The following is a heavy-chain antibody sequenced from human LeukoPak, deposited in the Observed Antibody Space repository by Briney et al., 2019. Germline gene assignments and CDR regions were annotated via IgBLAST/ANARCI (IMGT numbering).Heavy chain of an antibody. V-gene: IGHV3-48*01. CDR1: GFTFSSYS. CDR3: ARVLGGYSSGWYVGAFDY. D-gene: IGHD6-19*01. J-gene: IGHJ4*02. CDR2: ISSSSSTI. Sequence: GGSLRLSCAASGFTFSSYSMNWVRQAPEKGLEWVSYISSSSSTIYYADSVKGRFTISRDNAKNSLYLQMNSLRAEDTAVYYCARVLGGYSSGWYVGAFDYWGQGTLVTVSS.